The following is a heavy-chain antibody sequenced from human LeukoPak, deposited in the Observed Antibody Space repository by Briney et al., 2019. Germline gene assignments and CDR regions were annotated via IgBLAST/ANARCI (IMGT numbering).Heavy chain of an antibody. Sequence: GGSLRLSCAASGFTFISYWMNWVRQAPGKGLEWVANIKEDGSEKYYVDSVKGRFTISRDNAKNSLYLQMNSLRSEDTAVYYCARDNSVRDEAWWFYPWGQGTLVTVSS. CDR3: ARDNSVRDEAWWFYP. CDR2: IKEDGSEK. V-gene: IGHV3-7*03. D-gene: IGHD5-24*01. CDR1: GFTFISYW. J-gene: IGHJ5*02.